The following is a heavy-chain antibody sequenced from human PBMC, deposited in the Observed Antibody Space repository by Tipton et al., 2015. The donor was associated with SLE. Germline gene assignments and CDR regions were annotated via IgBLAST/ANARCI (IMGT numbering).Heavy chain of an antibody. J-gene: IGHJ4*02. CDR3: ARGEMATIGDYFDY. Sequence: TLSLTCSVSGDSISRAYYWGWIRQPPEKGLEYIGSIFHSGSTHYNPSLKSRVTISIDTSKNQFSLKVNSVTAADTAVYYCARGEMATIGDYFDYWGQGTLVTVSS. V-gene: IGHV4-38-2*02. CDR1: GDSISRAYY. CDR2: IFHSGST. D-gene: IGHD5-24*01.